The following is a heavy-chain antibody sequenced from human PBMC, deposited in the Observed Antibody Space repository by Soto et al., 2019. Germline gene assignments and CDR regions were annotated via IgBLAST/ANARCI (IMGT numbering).Heavy chain of an antibody. V-gene: IGHV4-59*08. CDR3: ARHVGALHYFDY. Sequence: PSETLSLTCTVSGGSISSYYWSWIRQPPGKGLEWIGYIYYSGSTNYNPSLKSRVTISVDTSKNQFSLKLSSVTAADTAVYYCARHVGALHYFDYWGQGTLVTVSS. D-gene: IGHD1-26*01. J-gene: IGHJ4*02. CDR2: IYYSGST. CDR1: GGSISSYY.